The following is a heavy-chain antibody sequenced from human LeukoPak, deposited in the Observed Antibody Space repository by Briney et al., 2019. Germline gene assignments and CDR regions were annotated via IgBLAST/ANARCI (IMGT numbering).Heavy chain of an antibody. CDR3: AGLIRPGWFDP. D-gene: IGHD2-8*01. CDR1: GGSISSYY. Sequence: SETLSLTCTVSGGSISSYYWSWIRQPPGKGLEWIANIYYSGSTYYNPSLKSRVTISVDASKNQFSLKLSSVTAADTAVYYCAGLIRPGWFDPWGQGTLVTVSS. CDR2: IYYSGST. J-gene: IGHJ5*02. V-gene: IGHV4-59*04.